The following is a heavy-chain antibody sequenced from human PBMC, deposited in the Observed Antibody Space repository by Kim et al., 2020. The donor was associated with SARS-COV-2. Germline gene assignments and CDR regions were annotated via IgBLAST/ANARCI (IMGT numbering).Heavy chain of an antibody. D-gene: IGHD2-15*01. CDR2: ISGSGGST. Sequence: GGSLRLSCAASGFTFSSYAMSWVRQAPGKGLEWVSAISGSGGSTYYADSVKGRFTISRDNSKNTLYLQMNSLRAEDTAVYYCAKDDDVVVAAHDRATGRPNDYWGQGTLVTVSS. CDR3: AKDDDVVVAAHDRATGRPNDY. V-gene: IGHV3-23*01. CDR1: GFTFSSYA. J-gene: IGHJ4*02.